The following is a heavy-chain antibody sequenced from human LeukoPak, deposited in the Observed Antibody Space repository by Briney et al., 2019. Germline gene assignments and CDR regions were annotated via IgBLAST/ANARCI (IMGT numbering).Heavy chain of an antibody. Sequence: ASVKVSCKASGYTFTSDDISWVRQATGQGLEWMGWMNPNSGNSGFAQKFQGRVAMTRNTSISTAYMELSSLRSEDTAVYYCARGEFGVVDYWGQGTLVTVSS. CDR1: GYTFTSDD. D-gene: IGHD3-3*01. CDR2: MNPNSGNS. V-gene: IGHV1-8*01. J-gene: IGHJ4*02. CDR3: ARGEFGVVDY.